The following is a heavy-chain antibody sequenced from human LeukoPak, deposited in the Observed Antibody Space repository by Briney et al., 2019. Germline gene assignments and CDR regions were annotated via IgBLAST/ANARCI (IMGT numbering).Heavy chain of an antibody. CDR1: GFTFSSYA. D-gene: IGHD4-17*01. CDR2: ISSNGGST. J-gene: IGHJ3*02. CDR3: ARRISTTVTGGAFDI. V-gene: IGHV3-64*01. Sequence: PGGSLRLSFAASGFTFSSYAMHWVRQAPGKGLEYVSAISSNGGSTYYANSVKGRFTISRDNSKNTLYLQMGSLRAEDMAVYYCARRISTTVTGGAFDIWGQGTMVTVSS.